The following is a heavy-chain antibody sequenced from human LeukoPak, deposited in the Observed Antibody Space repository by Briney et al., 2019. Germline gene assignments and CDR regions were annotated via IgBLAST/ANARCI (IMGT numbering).Heavy chain of an antibody. V-gene: IGHV1-18*01. Sequence: ASVKVSCKASGYTFTSYGISWVRQAPGQGLEWMGWTSAYNGNTNYAQKLQGRVTMTTDTSTSTAYMELRSLRSDDTAVYYCARVDDSSGPVRGSVDYWGQGTLVTVSS. D-gene: IGHD3-22*01. CDR2: TSAYNGNT. CDR1: GYTFTSYG. J-gene: IGHJ4*02. CDR3: ARVDDSSGPVRGSVDY.